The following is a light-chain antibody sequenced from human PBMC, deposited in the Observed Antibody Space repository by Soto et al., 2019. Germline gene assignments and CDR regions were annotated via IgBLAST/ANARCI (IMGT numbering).Light chain of an antibody. CDR3: QQYNSYSPLT. J-gene: IGKJ4*01. Sequence: DIQMTQSPSTLSASVGDRVTITCRASQSISSWLAWYQQKPGKAPKLLIYDASSLESGVPSRFSGSGSGTEFTLTISSLQPDDFATYYCQQYNSYSPLTCGGGTKGAIK. CDR2: DAS. CDR1: QSISSW. V-gene: IGKV1-5*01.